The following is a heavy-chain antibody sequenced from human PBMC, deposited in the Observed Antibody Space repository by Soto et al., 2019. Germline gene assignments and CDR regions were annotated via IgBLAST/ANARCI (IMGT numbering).Heavy chain of an antibody. D-gene: IGHD3-10*01. CDR3: GRERRPMVLLGQPPRGNYYYYMDV. CDR1: GGSISSYY. J-gene: IGHJ6*03. V-gene: IGHV4-59*01. Sequence: PSETLSLTCTVSGGSISSYYWSWIRQPPGKGLEWIGYIYYSGSTNYNPSLKSRVTISVDTSKNQFSLKLSSVTAADTAVYYCGRERRPMVLLGQPPRGNYYYYMDVWGKGTTVTVSS. CDR2: IYYSGST.